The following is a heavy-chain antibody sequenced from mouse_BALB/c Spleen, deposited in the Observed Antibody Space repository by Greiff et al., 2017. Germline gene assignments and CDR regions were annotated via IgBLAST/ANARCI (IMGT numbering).Heavy chain of an antibody. CDR2: LNPGSGGT. Sequence: QVQLQQSGPELVRPGTSVKVSCKASGYAFTNYLIEWVKQRPGQGLEWFGVLNPGSGGTNYNEKFKGKAILTKDKSSSTAYMQHSSLTSDDSAVYFCARRTTAFYYAMDYWGQGTSVTVSS. CDR1: GYAFTNYL. V-gene: IGHV1-54*03. J-gene: IGHJ4*01. CDR3: ARRTTAFYYAMDY. D-gene: IGHD1-2*01.